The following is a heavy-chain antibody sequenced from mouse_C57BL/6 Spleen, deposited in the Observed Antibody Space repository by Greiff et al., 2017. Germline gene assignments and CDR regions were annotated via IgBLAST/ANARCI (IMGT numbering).Heavy chain of an antibody. Sequence: EVKLVESGGGLVQPKGSLKLSCAASGFTFNTYAMHWVRQAPGKGLEWVARISSKSSNYATYYAVSVKDRLTITGDNTQSRLYLQMSNLKTEDSAMYYCVRGGDKYCFDYWGQGTTLTVSS. D-gene: IGHD3-3*01. V-gene: IGHV10-3*01. CDR2: ISSKSSNYAT. J-gene: IGHJ2*01. CDR1: GFTFNTYA. CDR3: VRGGDKYCFDY.